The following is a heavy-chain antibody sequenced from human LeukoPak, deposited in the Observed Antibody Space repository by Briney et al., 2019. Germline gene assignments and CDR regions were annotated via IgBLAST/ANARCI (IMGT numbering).Heavy chain of an antibody. CDR2: ICYSGST. J-gene: IGHJ4*02. Sequence: PSETLSLTCTVSGGSISSSSYYWGWIRQPPGKGLEWIGSICYSGSTYYNPSLKSRVTISVDTSKNQFSLKLSSVTAADTAVYYCARLLDYDILTGYYPDSHFDYWGQGTLVTVSS. D-gene: IGHD3-9*01. CDR3: ARLLDYDILTGYYPDSHFDY. CDR1: GGSISSSSYY. V-gene: IGHV4-39*01.